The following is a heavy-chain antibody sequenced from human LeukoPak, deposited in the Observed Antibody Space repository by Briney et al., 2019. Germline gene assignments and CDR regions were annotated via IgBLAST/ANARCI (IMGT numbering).Heavy chain of an antibody. Sequence: SVTVSCTASGGTFSIYAISWVRQAPGQGLEWMGGIIPIFGTANYAQKFQGRVTITADESTSTAYMELSSLRSEDTAVYYCARGQIHSNYFDYWGQGTLVTVSS. J-gene: IGHJ4*02. CDR1: GGTFSIYA. D-gene: IGHD4-11*01. CDR2: IIPIFGTA. CDR3: ARGQIHSNYFDY. V-gene: IGHV1-69*13.